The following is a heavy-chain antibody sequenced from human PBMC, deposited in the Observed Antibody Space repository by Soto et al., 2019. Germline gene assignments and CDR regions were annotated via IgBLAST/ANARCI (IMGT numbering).Heavy chain of an antibody. J-gene: IGHJ5*02. CDR1: GFTFSSYA. Sequence: QVQLVESGGGVVQPGRSLRLSCAASGFTFSSYAMHWVRQAPGKGLEWVAVISYDGSNKYYADSVKGRFTISRDNSKNTLYLQMNSLRAEDTAVYYCASGGVIVRVYSSGLPGWFDPWGQGTLVTVSS. V-gene: IGHV3-30-3*01. D-gene: IGHD3-16*02. CDR3: ASGGVIVRVYSSGLPGWFDP. CDR2: ISYDGSNK.